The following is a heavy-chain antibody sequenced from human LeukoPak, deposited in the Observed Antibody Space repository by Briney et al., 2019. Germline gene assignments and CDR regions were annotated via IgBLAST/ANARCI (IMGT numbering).Heavy chain of an antibody. D-gene: IGHD4-23*01. CDR3: AREGLTSTPNNAFDI. J-gene: IGHJ3*02. Sequence: GGSLRLFCAASGFTFSSYGMHWVRQAPGKGLEWVAVIWSDENKKFYADSVKGRFTISRDNFKSTLYLQMDSLRVEDTAVYYCAREGLTSTPNNAFDIWGQGSVVTVSS. CDR2: IWSDENKK. V-gene: IGHV3-33*01. CDR1: GFTFSSYG.